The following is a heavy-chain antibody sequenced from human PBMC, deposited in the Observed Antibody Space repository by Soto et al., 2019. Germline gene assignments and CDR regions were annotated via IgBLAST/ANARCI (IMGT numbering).Heavy chain of an antibody. J-gene: IGHJ4*02. D-gene: IGHD6-19*01. CDR3: ARCEGSASYAPKLIDY. CDR2: IYNDGSST. Sequence: EVQLVESGGGLVQPGGSLRLSCAASGFTFSNYWMHWVRQAPGKGLVWVSRIYNDGSSTSYADSVKGRFTISRDNAKNMLYLQMSSLRAEDTAVYYCARCEGSASYAPKLIDYCGQGILVTVSS. V-gene: IGHV3-74*01. CDR1: GFTFSNYW.